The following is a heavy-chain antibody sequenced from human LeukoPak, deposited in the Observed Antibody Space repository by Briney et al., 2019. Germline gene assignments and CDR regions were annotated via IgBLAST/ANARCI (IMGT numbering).Heavy chain of an antibody. J-gene: IGHJ4*02. Sequence: GSLRLSCAASGFTVSSNYMSWVRQAPGKGLEWIGTIYSSGATFYNPSLESRVTISLGAITSVDTSKNHFSLRMHSVTAADTAIYYCARARSQVVAATNWGQGTLVTVSS. CDR3: ARARSQVVAATN. V-gene: IGHV4-39*07. D-gene: IGHD2-15*01. CDR2: IYSSGAT. CDR1: GFTVSSNY.